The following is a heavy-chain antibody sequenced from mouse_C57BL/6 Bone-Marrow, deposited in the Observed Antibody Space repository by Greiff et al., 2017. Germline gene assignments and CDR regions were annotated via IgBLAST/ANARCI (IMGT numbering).Heavy chain of an antibody. Sequence: EVKLMESGGDLVKPGGSLKLSCAASGFTFSSYGMSWVRQTPDKRLEWVATISSGGSYTYYPDRVKGRFTISRDNAKNTLYLQMSSLKSEDTAMYYCARRRGCAYWGQGTLVTVSA. V-gene: IGHV5-6*02. J-gene: IGHJ3*01. CDR3: ARRRGCAY. CDR1: GFTFSSYG. CDR2: ISSGGSYT.